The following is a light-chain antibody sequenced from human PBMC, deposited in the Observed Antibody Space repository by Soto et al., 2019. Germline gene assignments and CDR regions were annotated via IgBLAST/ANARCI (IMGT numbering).Light chain of an antibody. CDR1: ASDIGYYNF. CDR3: ASYTGTDTPWV. Sequence: QSALTQPASVSGSLGQSITISCTGAASDIGYYNFVSWYQQHPATAPKLIIYAVSHRPSGISFRFSGSKSGNTASLTISGLRAEDEAAYYCASYTGTDTPWVFGGGTKLTVL. V-gene: IGLV2-14*03. CDR2: AVS. J-gene: IGLJ3*02.